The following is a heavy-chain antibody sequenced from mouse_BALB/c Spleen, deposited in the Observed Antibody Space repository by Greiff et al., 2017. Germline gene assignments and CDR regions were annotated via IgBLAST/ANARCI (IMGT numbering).Heavy chain of an antibody. CDR1: GYTFTDYE. V-gene: IGHV1-15*01. J-gene: IGHJ3*01. CDR2: IDPETGGT. CDR3: TRDDGAWFAY. D-gene: IGHD2-12*01. Sequence: VQLQQSGAELVRPGASVTLSCKASGYTFTDYEMHWVKQTPVHGLEWIGAIDPETGGTAYNQKFKGKATLTADKSSSTAYMELRSLTSEDSAVYYCTRDDGAWFAYWGQGTRVTVSA.